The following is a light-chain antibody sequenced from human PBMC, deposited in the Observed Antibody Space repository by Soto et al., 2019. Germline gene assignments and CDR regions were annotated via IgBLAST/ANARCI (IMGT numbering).Light chain of an antibody. V-gene: IGKV2-30*01. CDR1: QILVYSDGDTY. J-gene: IGKJ1*01. CDR2: KVS. Sequence: DILMTQHPLSLPVTLGQPACISCISGQILVYSDGDTYLNWFQQRPGQSPRRLIYKVSNRDSGVPDRFSGSGSGTDFTLKITRVEAEDVGTYYCMQGGHWPWTFGQGTKVDIK. CDR3: MQGGHWPWT.